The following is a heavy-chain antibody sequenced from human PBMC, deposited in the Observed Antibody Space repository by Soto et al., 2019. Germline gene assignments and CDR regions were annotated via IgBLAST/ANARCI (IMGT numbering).Heavy chain of an antibody. D-gene: IGHD2-2*01. CDR3: ATGSPYCTNTSCYTGYYGMNV. CDR2: IIPFFGST. Sequence: QAQLEQSGAEVKKPGSSVKVSCKASGDTFSSYAISWVRQAPGQGLEWMGGIIPFFGSTKYAQKFQCRVTITADKATRPAYLELTSLRSEETAVYFCATGSPYCTNTSCYTGYYGMNVWGQGTTVSVPS. J-gene: IGHJ6*02. V-gene: IGHV1-69*06. CDR1: GDTFSSYA.